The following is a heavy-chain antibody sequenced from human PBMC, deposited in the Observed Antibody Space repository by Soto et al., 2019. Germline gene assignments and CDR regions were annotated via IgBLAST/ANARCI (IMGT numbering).Heavy chain of an antibody. J-gene: IGHJ4*02. CDR2: VSAYNGNT. V-gene: IGHV1-18*01. CDR1: GYTFTSYG. Sequence: QVQLVQSGAEVKKPGASVKVSCRASGYTFTSYGISWVRPAPGQGPEGMGWVSAYNGNTNYAQKLQGRVTMTTDTSTGTAYMELRSLRSDDTAVYYCARAPNYDFWSGYYRDWGQRTLVTVSS. CDR3: ARAPNYDFWSGYYRD. D-gene: IGHD3-3*01.